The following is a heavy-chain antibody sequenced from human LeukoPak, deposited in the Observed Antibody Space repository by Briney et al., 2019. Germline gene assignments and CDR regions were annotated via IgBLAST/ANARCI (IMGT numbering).Heavy chain of an antibody. D-gene: IGHD1-26*01. CDR1: GGSFSGYY. Sequence: PSETLSLTCAVSGGSFSGYYWSWIRQPPGKGLEWIWEINHSGSTHQNPSLKSRITISIDKSKNKHSLTLSSEAAADTAVHYCARGYRGSRQRYYFDYWGQGTLVTVSS. V-gene: IGHV4-34*01. CDR3: ARGYRGSRQRYYFDY. J-gene: IGHJ4*02. CDR2: INHSGST.